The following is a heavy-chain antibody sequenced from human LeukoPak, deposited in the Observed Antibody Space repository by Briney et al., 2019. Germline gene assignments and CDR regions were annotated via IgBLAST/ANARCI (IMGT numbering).Heavy chain of an antibody. CDR3: ARDVGDSSGYLSY. D-gene: IGHD3-22*01. J-gene: IGHJ4*02. CDR1: GFTCSTYV. CDR2: ILHNGDST. V-gene: IGHV3-23*01. Sequence: GGSLRLSCAASGFTCSTYVMSWVRQAPGKGLEWLSLILHNGDSTYYADSVKGRFTISRDNSKNTLYLQMNSLRAEDTAVYYCARDVGDSSGYLSYWGQGTLVTVSS.